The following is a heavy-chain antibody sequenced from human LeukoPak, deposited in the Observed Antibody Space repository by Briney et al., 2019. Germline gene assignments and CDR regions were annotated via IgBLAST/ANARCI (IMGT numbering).Heavy chain of an antibody. D-gene: IGHD1-1*01. J-gene: IGHJ3*01. Sequence: PPETLSLTCTVSGGSIKSYYWNWIRQPPGKGLELIGYIYYSGSPTYNPSLKSRVTISVDTSKNQFSLQLSSVTAADTAVYYCAGDVMSTALDAFDVWGQGTVVTVSS. CDR1: GGSIKSYY. CDR2: IYYSGSP. CDR3: AGDVMSTALDAFDV. V-gene: IGHV4-59*01.